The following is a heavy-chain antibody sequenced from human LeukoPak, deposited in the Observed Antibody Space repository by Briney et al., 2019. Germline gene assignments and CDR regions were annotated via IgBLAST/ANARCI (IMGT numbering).Heavy chain of an antibody. Sequence: GGSLRLSCAASGFTVSSNYMSWVRQAPGKGLEWVSVIYSGGSTYYADSVKGRFAISRDNSKNTLYLQMNSLRAEDTAVYYCAREAPLDKSYYYYYGMDVWGQGTTVTVSS. J-gene: IGHJ6*02. D-gene: IGHD2-2*03. CDR1: GFTVSSNY. CDR3: AREAPLDKSYYYYYGMDV. CDR2: IYSGGST. V-gene: IGHV3-53*01.